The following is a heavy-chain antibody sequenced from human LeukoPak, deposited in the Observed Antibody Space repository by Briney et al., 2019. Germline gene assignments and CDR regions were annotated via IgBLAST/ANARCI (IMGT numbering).Heavy chain of an antibody. CDR3: ARMAGYKSYFDY. V-gene: IGHV3-48*03. CDR1: GFTFSSYE. D-gene: IGHD5-24*01. CDR2: ISSSGSTI. Sequence: GGSLRLSCAASGFTFSSYEMNWVRQAPGKGLEWVSYISSSGSTIYYADSVKGRFTISRDNAKNSLYLQMNSLRAEDTAVYYCARMAGYKSYFDYWGQGTLVTVSS. J-gene: IGHJ4*02.